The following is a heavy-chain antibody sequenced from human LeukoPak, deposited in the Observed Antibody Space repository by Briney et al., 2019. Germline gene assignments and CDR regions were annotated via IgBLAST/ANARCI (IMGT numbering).Heavy chain of an antibody. J-gene: IGHJ4*02. CDR1: GFTFSNYA. V-gene: IGHV3-23*01. CDR3: AKVGLRLGGDY. CDR2: ISGSGGST. D-gene: IGHD4-17*01. Sequence: GGSLRLSCAASGFTFSNYAMNWVRQAPGKGLEWVSTISGSGGSTYYADSVKGRFTISRDNSQSTLYLQMSSLRAEDTAIYYCAKVGLRLGGDYWGQGTLVTVSS.